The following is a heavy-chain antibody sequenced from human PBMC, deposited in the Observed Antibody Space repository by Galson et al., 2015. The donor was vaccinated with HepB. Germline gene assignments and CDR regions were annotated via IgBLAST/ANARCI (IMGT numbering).Heavy chain of an antibody. J-gene: IGHJ1*01. CDR1: GYTFSNYW. V-gene: IGHV5-51*01. Sequence: QSGAEVKKPGESLKISCKGSGYTFSNYWIGWVRQMPEKGLEWMGIIYPTDSDTRYSPSFQGQVTISADKSISTVYLQWNSLKASDTAIYYCARGYCSAGNCPPGAYWGQGTLVTVSP. CDR2: IYPTDSDT. CDR3: ARGYCSAGNCPPGAY. D-gene: IGHD2-15*01.